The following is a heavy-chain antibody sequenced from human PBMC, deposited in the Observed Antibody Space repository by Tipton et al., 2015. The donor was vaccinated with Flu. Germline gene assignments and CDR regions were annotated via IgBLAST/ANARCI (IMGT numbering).Heavy chain of an antibody. CDR1: GFTFSNYA. CDR3: AKEAVWGYGGNSGY. V-gene: IGHV3-23*01. J-gene: IGHJ4*02. CDR2: ISGSAGGS. D-gene: IGHD4-23*01. Sequence: SLRLSCAASGFTFSNYAMSWVRQAPGKGLEWVSAISGSAGGSHYADSVKGRFTISRDNSKNILFLQMNSLRAEDTAVYYCAKEAVWGYGGNSGYWGQGTLFAVSS.